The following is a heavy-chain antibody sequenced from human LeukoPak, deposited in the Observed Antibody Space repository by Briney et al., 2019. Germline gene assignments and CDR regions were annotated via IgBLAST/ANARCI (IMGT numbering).Heavy chain of an antibody. CDR2: ISGTGDRT. J-gene: IGHJ5*02. CDR1: GFTFSSSA. CDR3: AKDRWELPEFLFDP. Sequence: GGSLRLSCAASGFTFSSSAMNWVRQAPGKGLEWVSTISGTGDRTYYADSVKGRFTISRDNSKNTLYLQMNSLRAEDTAVYYCAKDRWELPEFLFDPWGQGTLVTVSS. D-gene: IGHD1-26*01. V-gene: IGHV3-23*01.